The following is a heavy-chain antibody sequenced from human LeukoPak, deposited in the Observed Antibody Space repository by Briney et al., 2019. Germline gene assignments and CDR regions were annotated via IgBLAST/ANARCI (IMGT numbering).Heavy chain of an antibody. CDR2: FKQDVSEK. D-gene: IGHD4-17*01. CDR3: AKAGGPTVTTSPFDY. J-gene: IGHJ4*02. Sequence: GGSLRLSCAASGFTFSSYWMSWVRQAPGKGLEWVANFKQDVSEKYYVDSVKGRFTISRDNAKNSLYLQMNSLRAEDTALYYCAKAGGPTVTTSPFDYWGQGTLVTVSS. CDR1: GFTFSSYW. V-gene: IGHV3-7*03.